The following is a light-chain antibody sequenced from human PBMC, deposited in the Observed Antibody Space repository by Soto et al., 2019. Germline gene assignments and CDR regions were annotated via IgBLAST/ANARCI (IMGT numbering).Light chain of an antibody. CDR2: DAS. J-gene: IGKJ1*01. V-gene: IGKV1-5*01. CDR3: QQYNNYVPT. CDR1: QIISTC. Sequence: DIQMNQSPSTLSASVGDRVTITCRASQIISTCLAWYQQKPGKPPKLLIYDASSLESGVPSRFSGSGSGTEFTLTISSLQPGDFATYYCQQYNNYVPTFGQGTKVEIK.